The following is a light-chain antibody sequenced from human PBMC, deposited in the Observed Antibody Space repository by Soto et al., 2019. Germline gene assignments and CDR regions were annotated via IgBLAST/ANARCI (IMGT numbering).Light chain of an antibody. CDR1: SSNIGADYD. CDR2: TSK. CDR3: QSYDSSLSDLV. V-gene: IGLV1-40*01. J-gene: IGLJ2*01. Sequence: QPVLTQPPSVSGAPGQTVTISCTGSSSNIGADYDVHWYQHLPGTAPKLLIYTSKTRPSGVPDRFSGSRSGTSASLAITGLQAEDEADYYCQSYDSSLSDLVFGGGTKLTVL.